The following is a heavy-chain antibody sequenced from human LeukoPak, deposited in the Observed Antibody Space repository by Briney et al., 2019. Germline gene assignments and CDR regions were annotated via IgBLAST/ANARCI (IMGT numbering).Heavy chain of an antibody. CDR2: INHSGST. Sequence: SETLSLTCAVYGGSFSGYYWSWIRQPPGKGLEWIGEINHSGSTNYNPSLKSRVTISVDTSKNQFSLKLSSVTAAGTAVYYCARGRRGKITIFGVVLYGMDVWAKGPRSPSP. CDR1: GGSFSGYY. J-gene: IGHJ6*02. V-gene: IGHV4-34*01. CDR3: ARGRRGKITIFGVVLYGMDV. D-gene: IGHD3-3*01.